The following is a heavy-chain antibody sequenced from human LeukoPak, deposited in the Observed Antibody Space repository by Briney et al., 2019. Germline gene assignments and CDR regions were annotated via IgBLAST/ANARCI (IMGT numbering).Heavy chain of an antibody. J-gene: IGHJ4*02. CDR2: INWNGGGT. CDR3: ARDRSYGSFDY. D-gene: IGHD5-18*01. V-gene: IGHV3-20*01. Sequence: GGSLRLSCAASGFTFDGHGMNWVRQAPGKGLEWVSGINWNGGGTFYADSVKGRFTISRDNAKNALYLQMNSLTAEDTALYHCARDRSYGSFDYWGQGTLVTVSS. CDR1: GFTFDGHG.